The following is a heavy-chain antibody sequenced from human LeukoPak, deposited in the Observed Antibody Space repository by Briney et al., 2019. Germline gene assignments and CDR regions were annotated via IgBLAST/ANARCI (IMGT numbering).Heavy chain of an antibody. CDR2: ISSSSSYI. CDR1: GFTFSSYS. CDR3: ARAADTAMDHDAFDI. Sequence: GSLRLSCAASGFTFSSYSMNWVRQAPGKGLEWVSSISSSSSYIYYADSVKGRFTISRDNAKNSLYLQMNSLRAEDTAVYYCARAADTAMDHDAFDIWGQGTMVTVSS. D-gene: IGHD5-18*01. J-gene: IGHJ3*02. V-gene: IGHV3-21*01.